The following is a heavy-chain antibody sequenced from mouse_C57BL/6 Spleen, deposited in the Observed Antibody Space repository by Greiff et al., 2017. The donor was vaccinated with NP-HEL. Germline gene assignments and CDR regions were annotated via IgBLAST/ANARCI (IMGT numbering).Heavy chain of an antibody. J-gene: IGHJ1*03. CDR1: GFTFNTYA. D-gene: IGHD1-1*01. CDR3: VREDYYGSRGYFDV. Sequence: EVQLVESGGGLVQPKGSLKLSCAASGFTFNTYAMHWVRQAPGKGLEWVARIRSKSSNYATYSADSVKDRFTISRDDSQSMLYLQMNNLKTEDTAMYYCVREDYYGSRGYFDVWGTGTTVTVSS. CDR2: IRSKSSNYAT. V-gene: IGHV10-3*01.